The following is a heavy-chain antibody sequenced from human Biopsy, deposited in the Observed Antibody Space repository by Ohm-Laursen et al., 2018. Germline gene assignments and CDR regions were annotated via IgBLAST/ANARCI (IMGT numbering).Heavy chain of an antibody. Sequence: GTLSLTCTVSGVSINGGRYYWSWIRQTPGKGLEWIGEINHSGRTNYNPSLKSRVTISVDTSKNQFSLKVRSVTAADTAVYYCARLEWRDTFFDFWGQGRLVTVSS. CDR3: ARLEWRDTFFDF. CDR2: INHSGRT. CDR1: GVSINGGRYY. J-gene: IGHJ4*02. V-gene: IGHV4-34*01. D-gene: IGHD3-3*01.